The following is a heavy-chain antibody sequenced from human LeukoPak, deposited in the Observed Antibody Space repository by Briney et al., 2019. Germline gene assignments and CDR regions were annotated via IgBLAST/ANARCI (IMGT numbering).Heavy chain of an antibody. CDR1: GFTFSSNY. CDR3: ARDQGCTSSTCRNNWFDP. J-gene: IGHJ5*02. V-gene: IGHV3-66*02. D-gene: IGHD2-2*01. CDR2: IYSGGNT. Sequence: GGSLRLSCAASGFTFSSNYMSWVRQAPGKGLEWVSVIYSGGNTYYADSVKGRFTISRDNSKNTAFLQMNSLRTEDTAVYYCARDQGCTSSTCRNNWFDPWGQGTLVTVSS.